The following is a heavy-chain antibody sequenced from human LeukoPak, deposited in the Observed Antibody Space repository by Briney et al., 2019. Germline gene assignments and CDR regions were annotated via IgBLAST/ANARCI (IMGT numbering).Heavy chain of an antibody. Sequence: GGSLRLSCAASGFTFSSYSMNWVRQAPGKGLEWVSSISSSSSYIYYADSVKGRFTISRDNAKNSLYLQMNSLRAEDTAAYYCARDWGIGYDSSVGTDYWGQGTLVTVSS. D-gene: IGHD3-22*01. CDR3: ARDWGIGYDSSVGTDY. V-gene: IGHV3-21*01. CDR2: ISSSSSYI. J-gene: IGHJ4*02. CDR1: GFTFSSYS.